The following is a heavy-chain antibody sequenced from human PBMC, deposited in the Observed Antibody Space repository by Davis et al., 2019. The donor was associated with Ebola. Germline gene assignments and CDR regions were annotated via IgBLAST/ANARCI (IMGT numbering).Heavy chain of an antibody. CDR1: GDFISSSSFY. CDR2: FSYGDNTH. D-gene: IGHD3-22*01. Sequence: MPSETLSLTCTVSGDFISSSSFYWGWIRQPPGKGLEWVGSFSYGDNTHYYNPSLRSRVTISVDTSRNQFSLKLSSVTAADTAVYYCARQSGYHPFDYWGQGTLVTVSS. J-gene: IGHJ4*02. CDR3: ARQSGYHPFDY. V-gene: IGHV4-39*01.